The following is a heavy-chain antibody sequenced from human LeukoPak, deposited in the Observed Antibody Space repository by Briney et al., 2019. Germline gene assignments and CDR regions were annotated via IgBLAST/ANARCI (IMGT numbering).Heavy chain of an antibody. V-gene: IGHV1-18*01. Sequence: GASVKVSCKASGGTFSSYAISWVRQAPGQGLEWMGWISAYNGNTNYAQKLQGRVTMTTDTSTSTAYMELRSLRSDDTAVYYCARDGVSTMIVKYWGQGTLVTVSS. J-gene: IGHJ4*02. CDR3: ARDGVSTMIVKY. CDR1: GGTFSSYA. D-gene: IGHD3-22*01. CDR2: ISAYNGNT.